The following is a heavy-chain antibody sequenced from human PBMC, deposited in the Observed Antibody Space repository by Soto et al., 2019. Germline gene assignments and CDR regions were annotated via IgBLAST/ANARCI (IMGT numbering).Heavy chain of an antibody. V-gene: IGHV1-69*01. CDR1: GCTFSSYA. D-gene: IGHD2-2*01. CDR3: ASNIVVVPAATNNYYYYGMDV. Sequence: QVQLVQSGAEVKKPGSSVKVSCKASGCTFSSYAISWVRQAPGQGLEWKGGIIPIFGTANYAQKFQGRVTITADESTSTAYMELSSLRSEDTAVYYCASNIVVVPAATNNYYYYGMDVWGQGTTVTVSS. CDR2: IIPIFGTA. J-gene: IGHJ6*02.